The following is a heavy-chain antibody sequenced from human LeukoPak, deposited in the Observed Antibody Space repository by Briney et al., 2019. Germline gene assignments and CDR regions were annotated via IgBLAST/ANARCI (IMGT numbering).Heavy chain of an antibody. CDR2: ISSSSSYI. CDR3: AKDLGGFGGNLESILGY. J-gene: IGHJ4*02. Sequence: GGSLRLSCAASGFTFSSYSMNWVRQAPGKGLEWVSSISSSSSYIYYADSVKGRFTISRDNAKNSLYLQMNSLRAEDTAVYYCAKDLGGFGGNLESILGYWGQGTLVTVSS. CDR1: GFTFSSYS. D-gene: IGHD3-16*01. V-gene: IGHV3-21*01.